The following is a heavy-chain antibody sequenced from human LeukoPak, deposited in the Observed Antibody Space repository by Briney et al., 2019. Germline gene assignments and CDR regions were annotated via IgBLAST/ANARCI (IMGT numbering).Heavy chain of an antibody. D-gene: IGHD3-22*01. V-gene: IGHV3-7*01. J-gene: IGHJ4*02. Sequence: GGSLRLSCAASGFRFSDYWMTWVRQAPGKGLECVANIKTDGSAKYYPDSVKGRFTVSRDNAKNSLYLQMNNMRVEDTAIYYCTKDLNYDSSGWGQGTLVTVSS. CDR1: GFRFSDYW. CDR3: TKDLNYDSSG. CDR2: IKTDGSAK.